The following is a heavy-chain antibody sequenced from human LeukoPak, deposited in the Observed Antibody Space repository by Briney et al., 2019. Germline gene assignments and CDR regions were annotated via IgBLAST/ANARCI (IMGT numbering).Heavy chain of an antibody. CDR1: GASINSGGYY. D-gene: IGHD2-21*02. CDR2: IYYSGST. Sequence: SETLSLTCTVSGASINSGGYYWSWIRQHPGKGLEWIGNIYYSGSTYYNPSLKTRVIISVDTSKNQFSLKLSSVTAADTAVYYCARGAYCGGGCYRGGFDVWGRGTLVTVSS. CDR3: ARGAYCGGGCYRGGFDV. V-gene: IGHV4-31*03. J-gene: IGHJ3*01.